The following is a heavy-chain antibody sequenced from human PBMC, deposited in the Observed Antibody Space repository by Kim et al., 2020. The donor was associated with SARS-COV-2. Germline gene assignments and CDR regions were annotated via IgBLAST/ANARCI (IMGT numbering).Heavy chain of an antibody. CDR1: GFTFINYE. D-gene: IGHD3-9*01. CDR3: ARGRDVDWLLPDFDY. V-gene: IGHV3-48*03. CDR2: ISGNGGTI. Sequence: GGSLRLSCAASGFTFINYEMSWVRQAPGKGLEWVSYISGNGGTIKYSDSVKGRFTISRDSAKNSLFLQMNSLRAEDTAVYYCARGRDVDWLLPDFDYWGQETLVAVSS. J-gene: IGHJ4*02.